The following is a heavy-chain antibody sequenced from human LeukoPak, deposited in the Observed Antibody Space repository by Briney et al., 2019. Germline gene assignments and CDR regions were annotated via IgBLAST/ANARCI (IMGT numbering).Heavy chain of an antibody. J-gene: IGHJ4*02. CDR2: IHYSGST. Sequence: SETLSLTCTVSGGSISSSSDYWGWIRQPPGKGLEWTGSIHYSGSTYYNPSLKSRFTVSVDTSKNQFSLKLSSVTAADTAVYYCARLGGPRNCVSYWGQGTLVTVSS. CDR1: GGSISSSSDY. CDR3: ARLGGPRNCVSY. V-gene: IGHV4-39*01. D-gene: IGHD1-7*01.